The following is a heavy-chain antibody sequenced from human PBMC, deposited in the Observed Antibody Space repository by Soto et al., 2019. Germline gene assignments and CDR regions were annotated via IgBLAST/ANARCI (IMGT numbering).Heavy chain of an antibody. J-gene: IGHJ4*02. CDR1: GASISSRDHY. Sequence: LSLTCTVSGASISSRDHYWGWIRQTPGKGLEWIGNIDYNGVTYYNPSLKSRVTVSKDTSKNQFSLKVASVTAADTAIYYCGRVMIGTSRHTDSDYWGQGTQVTVPQ. D-gene: IGHD2-8*01. V-gene: IGHV4-39*01. CDR3: GRVMIGTSRHTDSDY. CDR2: IDYNGVT.